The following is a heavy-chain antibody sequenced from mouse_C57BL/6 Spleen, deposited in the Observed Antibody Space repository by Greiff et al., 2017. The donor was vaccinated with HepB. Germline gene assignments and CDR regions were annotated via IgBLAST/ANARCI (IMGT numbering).Heavy chain of an antibody. Sequence: EVKLMESGGGLVQPGGSLKLSCAASGFTFSDYYMYWVRQTPEKRLEWVAYISNGGGSTYYPDTVKGRFTISRDNAKNTLYLQMSRLKSEDTAMYYCASGGITRRYAMDYWGQGTSVTVSS. CDR1: GFTFSDYY. D-gene: IGHD2-4*01. V-gene: IGHV5-12*01. CDR3: ASGGITRRYAMDY. CDR2: ISNGGGST. J-gene: IGHJ4*01.